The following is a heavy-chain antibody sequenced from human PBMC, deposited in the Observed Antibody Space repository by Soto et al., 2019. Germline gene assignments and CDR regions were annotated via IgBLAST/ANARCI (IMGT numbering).Heavy chain of an antibody. CDR2: ISSSSSYI. J-gene: IGHJ3*01. CDR1: GFTFSSYS. CDR3: ARDLPEYPRSVVTLDAFDL. D-gene: IGHD2-15*01. Sequence: WSLRLSCAASGFTFSSYSMNWVRQAPGKGLEWVSSISSSSSYIYYADSVKGRFTISRDNAKNSLYLQMNSLRAEDTAVYYCARDLPEYPRSVVTLDAFDLWGQGTMVTVSS. V-gene: IGHV3-21*01.